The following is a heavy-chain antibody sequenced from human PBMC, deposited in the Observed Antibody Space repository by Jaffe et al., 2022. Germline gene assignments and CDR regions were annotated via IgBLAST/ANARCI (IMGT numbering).Heavy chain of an antibody. J-gene: IGHJ4*02. Sequence: QVQLVESGGGVVQPGRSLRLSCAASGFTFSSYGMHWVRQAPGKGLEWVAVISYDGSNKYYADSVKGRFTISRDNSKNTLYLQMNSLRAEDTAVYYCAKDPKLLEYYFDYWGQGTLVTVSS. CDR3: AKDPKLLEYYFDY. CDR1: GFTFSSYG. CDR2: ISYDGSNK. V-gene: IGHV3-30*18.